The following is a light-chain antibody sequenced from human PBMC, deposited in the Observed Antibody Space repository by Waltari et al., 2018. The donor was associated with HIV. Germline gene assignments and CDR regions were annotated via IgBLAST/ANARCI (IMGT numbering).Light chain of an antibody. CDR1: QSLSSH. CDR2: AAS. CDR3: RQSYNTPIT. V-gene: IGKV1-39*01. J-gene: IGKJ5*01. Sequence: DIQITQFPSSLSASVGHRVTLTSRASQSLSSHLNRSQQKPGKAPKLLIYAASRLQRGVPSRCSSSRSGTDFTLTISSLQPEDYAADYCRQSYNTPITFGQGTRLEIK.